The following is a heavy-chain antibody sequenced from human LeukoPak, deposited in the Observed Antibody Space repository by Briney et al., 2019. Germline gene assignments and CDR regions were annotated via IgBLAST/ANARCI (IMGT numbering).Heavy chain of an antibody. CDR3: AKDQAVGLNYYYYGMDV. Sequence: PGGSLRLSCAASGFTFSSYGMHWVRQAPGKGLEWVAVISYDGGNKYYADSVKGRFTISRDNSKNTLYLQMNSLRAEDTAVYYCAKDQAVGLNYYYYGMDVWGQGTTVTVSS. CDR1: GFTFSSYG. CDR2: ISYDGGNK. V-gene: IGHV3-30*18. J-gene: IGHJ6*02. D-gene: IGHD1-26*01.